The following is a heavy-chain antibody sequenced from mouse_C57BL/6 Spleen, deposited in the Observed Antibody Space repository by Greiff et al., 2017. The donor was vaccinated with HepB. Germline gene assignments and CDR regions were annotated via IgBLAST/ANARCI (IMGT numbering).Heavy chain of an antibody. J-gene: IGHJ4*01. CDR2: IYPGDGDT. CDR1: GYAFSSSW. CDR3: ARWRLWFYAMDY. Sequence: QVQLKESGPELVKPGASVKISCKASGYAFSSSWMNWVKQRPGKGLEWIGRIYPGDGDTNYNGKFKGKATLTADKSSSTAYMQLSSLTSEDSAVYFCARWRLWFYAMDYWGQGTSVTVSS. V-gene: IGHV1-82*01. D-gene: IGHD2-2*01.